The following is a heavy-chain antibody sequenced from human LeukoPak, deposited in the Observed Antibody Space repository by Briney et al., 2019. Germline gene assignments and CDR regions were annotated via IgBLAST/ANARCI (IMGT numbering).Heavy chain of an antibody. CDR3: AYSSSWGYYFDY. D-gene: IGHD6-13*01. CDR1: GFTFSTYS. Sequence: PGGSLRLSCAASGFTFSTYSMNWVRQGPGKGLEWVSYISSRSSTIYYADSVKGRFTISRDNAKNSLYLQMNSLRAEDTAVYFCAYSSSWGYYFDYWGQGTLVTVSS. J-gene: IGHJ4*02. V-gene: IGHV3-48*01. CDR2: ISSRSSTI.